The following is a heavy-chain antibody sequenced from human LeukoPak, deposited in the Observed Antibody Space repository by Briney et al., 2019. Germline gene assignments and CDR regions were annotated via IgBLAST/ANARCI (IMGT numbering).Heavy chain of an antibody. CDR2: IFDSGHT. V-gene: IGHV4-59*08. Sequence: PSETLSLTCTVSGGSISSYYWSGLRHPPGKGLEGIGYIFDSGHTNYNPSLRSRVSISLDTSQNQFSLRLTSVTAADTAVYYCARQRIEYYYDTRGSSLFDYWGQGTLVTVSS. D-gene: IGHD3-22*01. CDR3: ARQRIEYYYDTRGSSLFDY. CDR1: GGSISSYY. J-gene: IGHJ4*02.